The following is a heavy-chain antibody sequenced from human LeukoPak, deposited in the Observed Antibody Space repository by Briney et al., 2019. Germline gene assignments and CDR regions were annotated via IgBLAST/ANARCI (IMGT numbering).Heavy chain of an antibody. V-gene: IGHV4-38-2*02. CDR1: GYSISSGYY. Sequence: PSETLSLTCTVSGYSISSGYYWGWIRQPPGKGLEWFGSIYHSGSTYYNPSLKSRVTISVDTSKNQFSLKLSSVTAADTAVYYCARGVGMVRGVLIVRYYYYMDVWGKGTTVTVSS. J-gene: IGHJ6*03. CDR3: ARGVGMVRGVLIVRYYYYMDV. D-gene: IGHD3-10*01. CDR2: IYHSGST.